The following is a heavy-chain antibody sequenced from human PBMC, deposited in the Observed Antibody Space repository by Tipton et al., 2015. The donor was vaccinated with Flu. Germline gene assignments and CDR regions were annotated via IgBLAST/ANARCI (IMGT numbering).Heavy chain of an antibody. Sequence: LSLTCTVSGGSISSFYWSWIRQPAGKGLEWIGRMYTSGSTNYSPSLKSRVTISVDTSKNQFSLKVSSVTAADTAVYYCASSQYCTGGVCYSGFGYWGQGTLVTVSP. J-gene: IGHJ4*02. CDR1: GGSISSFY. D-gene: IGHD2-8*02. V-gene: IGHV4-4*07. CDR2: MYTSGST. CDR3: ASSQYCTGGVCYSGFGY.